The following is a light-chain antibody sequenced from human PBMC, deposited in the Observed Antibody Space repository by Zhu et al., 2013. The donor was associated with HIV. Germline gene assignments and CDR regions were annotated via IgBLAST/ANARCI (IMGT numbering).Light chain of an antibody. CDR1: QDITKG. CDR3: QQYNSYSLT. Sequence: AIQVTQSPSSLSASVGDRVTITCRTSQDITKGLGWFQQTPGKAPKLLIYDASTLQSGVPLRFSGSGSGTDFTLTINNLQPEDFAVYYCQQYNSYSLTFGRRDEG. J-gene: IGKJ4*01. CDR2: DAS. V-gene: IGKV1-6*01.